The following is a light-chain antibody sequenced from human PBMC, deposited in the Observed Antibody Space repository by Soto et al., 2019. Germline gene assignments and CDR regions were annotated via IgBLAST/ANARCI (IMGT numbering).Light chain of an antibody. CDR3: QQRDSTPLCT. CDR1: QSISSY. V-gene: IGKV1-39*01. J-gene: IGKJ2*02. CDR2: AAS. Sequence: DIQMTQSPSSLSASVGDRVTITCRASQSISSYLNWYQQKPGKAPKLLIYAASSLQSGVPSRFSGSGSGTDFTLTISSLQPEDFATYYCQQRDSTPLCTFGQGTKLEIK.